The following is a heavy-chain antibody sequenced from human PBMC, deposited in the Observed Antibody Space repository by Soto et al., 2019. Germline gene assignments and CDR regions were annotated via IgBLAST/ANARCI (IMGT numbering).Heavy chain of an antibody. Sequence: EVQLWESGGGLVQPGGSLRLSCAASGFTFSSYAMSWVRQAPGKGLEWVSAISGSGGSTYYADSVKGRCTISRDNSKNTLYRQMNSLRAEDTAVYYCAKVVVVAAVWDYWGQGTLVTVSS. D-gene: IGHD2-15*01. CDR2: ISGSGGST. V-gene: IGHV3-23*01. CDR1: GFTFSSYA. J-gene: IGHJ4*02. CDR3: AKVVVVAAVWDY.